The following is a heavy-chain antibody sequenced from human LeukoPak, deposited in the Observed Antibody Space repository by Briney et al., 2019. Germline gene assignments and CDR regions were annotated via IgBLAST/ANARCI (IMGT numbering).Heavy chain of an antibody. V-gene: IGHV3-7*01. J-gene: IGHJ6*03. CDR3: ARDSSWYGDYYYYMDV. Sequence: PGGSLRLSCAASGFTFSSYWMSWVRQAPGKGLEWVANIKQDGSEKYYVDSVKGRFTISRDNAKNSLYLQMNSLRAEDTAVYYCARDSSWYGDYYYYMDVWGKGTTVTVSS. D-gene: IGHD6-13*01. CDR1: GFTFSSYW. CDR2: IKQDGSEK.